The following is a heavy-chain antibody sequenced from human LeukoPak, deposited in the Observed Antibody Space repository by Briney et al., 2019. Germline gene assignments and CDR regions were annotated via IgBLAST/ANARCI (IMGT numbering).Heavy chain of an antibody. Sequence: GASVKVSCKASGYTLTDYYMHWVRQAPGQGLEWMGWINPNSGGTNYAQRFQGRVTMTRDTSMSTAYMEISRLRYDDTAVYYCARGQEVYSDYWGQGTLVTVSS. D-gene: IGHD4-11*01. CDR3: ARGQEVYSDY. CDR2: INPNSGGT. J-gene: IGHJ4*02. CDR1: GYTLTDYY. V-gene: IGHV1-2*02.